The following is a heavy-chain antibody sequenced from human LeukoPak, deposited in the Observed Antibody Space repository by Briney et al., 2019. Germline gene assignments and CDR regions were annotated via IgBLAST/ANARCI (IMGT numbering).Heavy chain of an antibody. J-gene: IGHJ4*02. CDR2: MYYQGST. CDR3: ARGHGYPYRPHYFDN. V-gene: IGHV4-31*01. D-gene: IGHD5-24*01. CDR1: GGSIVSGTYY. Sequence: TLCLTCTVSGGSIVSGTYYWSWVRQHAGRGLGWIGYMYYQGSTYYNPSLKSQVTISVDPSKIQFSPKLRSVTAADTAVYYCARGHGYPYRPHYFDNWGQGTLVTVSS.